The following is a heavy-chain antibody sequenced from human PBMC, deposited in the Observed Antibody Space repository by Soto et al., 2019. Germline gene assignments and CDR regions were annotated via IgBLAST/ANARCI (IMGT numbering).Heavy chain of an antibody. CDR1: GDTLNSNA. V-gene: IGHV1-69*04. CDR3: ARDMSSGYYYGIDF. CDR2: IVPILGVA. D-gene: IGHD3-22*01. J-gene: IGHJ4*02. Sequence: SVKVSCTNSGDTLNSNAISWVRQAPGQGLEWMGRIVPILGVADYAQKFQGRVTLTTDKSTSTAYMELRSLRSDDTAVYYCARDMSSGYYYGIDFWGQGTLVTVSS.